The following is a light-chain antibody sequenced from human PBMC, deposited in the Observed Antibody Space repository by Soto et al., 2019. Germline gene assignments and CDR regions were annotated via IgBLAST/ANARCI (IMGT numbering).Light chain of an antibody. CDR2: TAS. CDR3: LQDYNYPRT. Sequence: IQMTQSPSSMSASVGDRVTITCRASQDIGNDLGWYQQKPGKAPRLLISTASTLESGVPARFSGSGSGTHFILTISSLQPEDFATYLCLQDYNYPRTFGQGTQVEI. V-gene: IGKV1-6*01. CDR1: QDIGND. J-gene: IGKJ1*01.